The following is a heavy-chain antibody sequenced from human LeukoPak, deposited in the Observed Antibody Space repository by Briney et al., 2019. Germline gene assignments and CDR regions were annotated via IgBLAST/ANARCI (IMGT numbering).Heavy chain of an antibody. Sequence: KPSETLSLTCAVYGVSLRDYYWSWIRQSPEKGPEWIGEISHEGDSIYNPSLKSRLTLSVDMSKNQFSLKLRSVTAADTAVYYCARGRNYVSDYYFDVWGKGTTVIVSS. CDR1: GVSLRDYY. D-gene: IGHD1-7*01. V-gene: IGHV4-34*01. CDR3: ARGRNYVSDYYFDV. CDR2: ISHEGDS. J-gene: IGHJ6*03.